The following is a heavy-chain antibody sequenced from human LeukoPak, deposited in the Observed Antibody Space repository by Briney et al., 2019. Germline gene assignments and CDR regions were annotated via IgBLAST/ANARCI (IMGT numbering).Heavy chain of an antibody. CDR2: IWPDGSHK. J-gene: IGHJ5*02. Sequence: GSLRLSCAASGFTFSDYWMAWVRQAPGKGREWVANIWPDGSHKYHVDSVRGRFTISRDNAQNSLNLQMNSLRAEDSGVYYCGRWGVNAGLDRWGQGTLVIVSS. V-gene: IGHV3-7*01. D-gene: IGHD3-10*01. CDR1: GFTFSDYW. CDR3: GRWGVNAGLDR.